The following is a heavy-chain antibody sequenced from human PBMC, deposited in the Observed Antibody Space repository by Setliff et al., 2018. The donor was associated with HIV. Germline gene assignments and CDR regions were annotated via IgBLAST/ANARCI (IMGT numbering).Heavy chain of an antibody. CDR3: ARHQGGVSNWFDP. J-gene: IGHJ5*02. Sequence: PGESLKISCKASGYSFTRNWISWVRQVPGKGLEWMGRIDPSDSHTNYSPSFQGHVTISADKSISTAYLEWSSLKASDTAMYYCARHQGGVSNWFDPWGQGTLVTVSS. V-gene: IGHV5-10-1*01. CDR2: IDPSDSHT. D-gene: IGHD3-16*01. CDR1: GYSFTRNW.